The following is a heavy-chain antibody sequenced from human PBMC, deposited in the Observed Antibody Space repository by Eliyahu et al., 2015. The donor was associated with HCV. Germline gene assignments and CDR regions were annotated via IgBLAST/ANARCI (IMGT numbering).Heavy chain of an antibody. CDR2: INHXGXT. CDR1: GGSFXGYY. J-gene: IGHJ4*02. Sequence: QVQLQQWGAGLLKPSETLSLTCAVYGGSFXGYYWSWIRQPPGXGLEWVGEINHXGXTNYXPSLKSXVTISVDTSKNQFSLKLSSVTAADTAVYYCARGRRGARGITGTAKRGEIDYWGQGTLVTVSS. V-gene: IGHV4-34*01. D-gene: IGHD1-7*01. CDR3: ARGRRGARGITGTAKRGEIDY.